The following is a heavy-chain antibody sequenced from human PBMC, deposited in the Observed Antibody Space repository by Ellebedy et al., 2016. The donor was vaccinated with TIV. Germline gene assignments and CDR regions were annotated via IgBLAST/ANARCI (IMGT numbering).Heavy chain of an antibody. CDR2: MYFSWGT. CDR3: ARFVAAHGYYY. CDR1: GGSISGYY. D-gene: IGHD2-21*01. V-gene: IGHV4-59*01. J-gene: IGHJ4*02. Sequence: MPGGSLRLSCTVSGGSISGYYWGWIRQPPGKGLEWIGYMYFSWGTNSNPSLKSRVTISVDTSNPLFSLTLDSVTAAATAVYYCARFVAAHGYYYWGQGTLVTVSS.